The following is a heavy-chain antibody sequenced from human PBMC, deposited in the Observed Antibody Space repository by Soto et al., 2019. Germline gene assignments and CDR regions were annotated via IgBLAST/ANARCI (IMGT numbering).Heavy chain of an antibody. Sequence: QVQLVESGGDVIQPGRSLRLSCAASAFTFSSYAMHWVRQAPGKGLEWVALIWYDGSNTYYADSVKGRFTISRDNSKNTLYLQMNSLRAEDTAVYYCARDLFIRVGSLSYALNMWDQGTMVTVSS. D-gene: IGHD1-26*01. J-gene: IGHJ3*02. CDR2: IWYDGSNT. V-gene: IGHV3-33*01. CDR3: ARDLFIRVGSLSYALNM. CDR1: AFTFSSYA.